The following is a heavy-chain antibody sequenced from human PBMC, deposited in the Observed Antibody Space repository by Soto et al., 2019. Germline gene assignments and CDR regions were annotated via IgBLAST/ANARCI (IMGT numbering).Heavy chain of an antibody. J-gene: IGHJ3*02. D-gene: IGHD3-3*01. CDR2: IYCSGST. Sequence: SGTLPLTCPVSGAPISSGGYYWGWIRQHPGKGLGWIGYIYCSGSTHYNPCLKSRVTISVGTSKTQFSLKLSSVTAADTVVYSCARVEGVYDFWSGISDDAFDIWGQGTMVTVSS. CDR1: GAPISSGGYY. CDR3: ARVEGVYDFWSGISDDAFDI. V-gene: IGHV4-31*03.